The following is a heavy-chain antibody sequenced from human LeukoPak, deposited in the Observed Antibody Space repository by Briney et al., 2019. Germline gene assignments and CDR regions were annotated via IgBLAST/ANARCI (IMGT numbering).Heavy chain of an antibody. J-gene: IGHJ4*02. D-gene: IGHD6-19*01. V-gene: IGHV3-49*04. Sequence: GGSLRLSCTASGFTFSDYAMTWVCQAPGKGLEWVGFIRNKANGGTADYAASVKGRFTISRDDSKTIAYLQMNSLKTEDTAVYFCSRAYSTGWLGINDYWGQGVLVTVSS. CDR3: SRAYSTGWLGINDY. CDR2: IRNKANGGTA. CDR1: GFTFSDYA.